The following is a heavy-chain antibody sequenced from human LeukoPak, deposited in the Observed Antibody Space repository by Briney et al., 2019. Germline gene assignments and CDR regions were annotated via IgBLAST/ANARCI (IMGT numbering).Heavy chain of an antibody. CDR2: INHSGST. CDR3: ARGSLGYCSSTSCYPNLDYYYYYGMDV. V-gene: IGHV4-34*01. CDR1: GGSFSGYY. J-gene: IGHJ6*02. Sequence: SETLSLTCAVYGGSFSGYYWSWIRQPPGKGLEWIGEINHSGSTNYNPSLKSRVTISVDTSKNQFSLKLSSVTAADTAVYYCARGSLGYCSSTSCYPNLDYYYYYGMDVWGQGTTVTVSS. D-gene: IGHD2-2*01.